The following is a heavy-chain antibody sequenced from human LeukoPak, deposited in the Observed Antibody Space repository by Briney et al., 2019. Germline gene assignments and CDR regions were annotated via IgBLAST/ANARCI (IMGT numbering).Heavy chain of an antibody. Sequence: GGSLRLSCAVSGFTVSGNHVTWFRQAPGRGLAWFPTIYNTGTTNYADSVKGRFTISRDNSKNTLYLQMNSLRAEDTAVYYCAKGGYCSSTSCYAGVGYWGQGTLVTVSS. CDR2: IYNTGTT. D-gene: IGHD2-2*01. J-gene: IGHJ4*02. V-gene: IGHV3-53*01. CDR3: AKGGYCSSTSCYAGVGY. CDR1: GFTVSGNH.